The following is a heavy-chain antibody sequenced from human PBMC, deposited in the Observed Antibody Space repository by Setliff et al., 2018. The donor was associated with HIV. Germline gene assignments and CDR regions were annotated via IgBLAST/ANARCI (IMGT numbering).Heavy chain of an antibody. V-gene: IGHV4-39*01. Sequence: SETLSLTCTVSGASISSSGSYWGWIRQSPGKGLQWIGGIYYNGSPYYKPSLRSRLTLSVDTSKNQFSLRLSSVTAADTAIYYCARRQAATMGVYSYYFMDVWGKGTTVTVYS. CDR2: IYYNGSP. J-gene: IGHJ6*03. CDR1: GASISSSGSY. CDR3: ARRQAATMGVYSYYFMDV. D-gene: IGHD3-10*01.